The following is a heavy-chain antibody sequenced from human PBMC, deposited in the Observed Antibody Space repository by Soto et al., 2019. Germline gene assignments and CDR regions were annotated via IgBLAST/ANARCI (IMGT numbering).Heavy chain of an antibody. CDR1: GFTFSSYA. Sequence: GGSLRLSCAASGFTFSSYAMHWVRQAPGKGLEWVAVISYDGSNKYYADSVKGRFTISRDNSKNTLYLQMNSLRAEDTAVYYCARVAYRDGPIKYWGQGTLVTVSS. V-gene: IGHV3-30-3*01. CDR3: ARVAYRDGPIKY. CDR2: ISYDGSNK. D-gene: IGHD3-10*01. J-gene: IGHJ4*02.